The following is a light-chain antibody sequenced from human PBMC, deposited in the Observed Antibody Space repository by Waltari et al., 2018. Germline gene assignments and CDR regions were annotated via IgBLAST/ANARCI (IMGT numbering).Light chain of an antibody. Sequence: QSVLTQPPSASGTPGQSIIISCSGSSSNIGDNTVTWYQQVPGTAPKLLISGTRERPSGVSNRLSGSKSGTSASLAISALQPVDEADYYCAAWDDSLNGPVFGTGTKVTVL. CDR3: AAWDDSLNGPV. J-gene: IGLJ1*01. V-gene: IGLV1-44*01. CDR2: GTR. CDR1: SSNIGDNT.